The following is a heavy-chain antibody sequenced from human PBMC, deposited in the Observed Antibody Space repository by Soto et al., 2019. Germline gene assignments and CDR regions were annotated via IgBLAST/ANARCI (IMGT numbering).Heavy chain of an antibody. CDR3: ARGDRGVITYYFDY. D-gene: IGHD3-10*01. J-gene: IGHJ4*02. CDR1: GFTFSSYS. Sequence: EVQLVESGGGLVKPGGSLRLSCAASGFTFSSYSMNWVRQAPGKGLEWVSSISSSSSYIYYADSVQGRFTISSDNAKNSLYLQMNSLRAEDTAVYYCARGDRGVITYYFDYWGQGTLVTVSS. CDR2: ISSSSSYI. V-gene: IGHV3-21*01.